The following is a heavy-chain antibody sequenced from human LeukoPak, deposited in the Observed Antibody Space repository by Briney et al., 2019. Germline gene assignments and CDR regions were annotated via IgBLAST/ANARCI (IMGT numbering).Heavy chain of an antibody. Sequence: SETLSLTCTVSGYSISSDYYWVWIRQPPGKGLEWIVIIYHSGSTYYNPCLKSRVIMSVDTSKKQFSVRLSSVTAADTAVYYCARGSVVRGVPLDTWGEGTLVTVSS. V-gene: IGHV4-38-2*02. J-gene: IGHJ5*02. CDR1: GYSISSDYY. CDR3: ARGSVVRGVPLDT. CDR2: IYHSGST. D-gene: IGHD3-10*01.